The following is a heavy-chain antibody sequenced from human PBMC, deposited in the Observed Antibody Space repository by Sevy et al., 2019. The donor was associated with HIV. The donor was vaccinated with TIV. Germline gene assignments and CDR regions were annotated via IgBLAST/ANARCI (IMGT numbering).Heavy chain of an antibody. V-gene: IGHV3-53*01. J-gene: IGHJ4*02. Sequence: GGSLRLSCAASGFTVSSNYMSWVRQAPGKGLEWVSVIYSGGSTYYADSVKGRFTISRDNSKNTLYLQMNSLRAEDTAVYCCARGGRAFWSGYALTNWGQGTLVTVSS. CDR1: GFTVSSNY. D-gene: IGHD3-3*01. CDR3: ARGGRAFWSGYALTN. CDR2: IYSGGST.